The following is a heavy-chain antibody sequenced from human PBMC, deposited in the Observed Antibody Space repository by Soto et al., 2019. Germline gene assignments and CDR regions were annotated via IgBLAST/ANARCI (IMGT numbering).Heavy chain of an antibody. Sequence: RVWRGAAGGTCVGYGVRWIRKAPGKGLEWVALIWYDGSNKYYADSVKGRFTISRDNSKSTLYLQMNSLRAEDTAVYYCAKGSGSFNYYYSYYMDVWGKGTTVTVSS. CDR1: GGTCVGYG. D-gene: IGHD3-10*01. J-gene: IGHJ6*03. V-gene: IGHV3-33*06. CDR2: IWYDGSNK. CDR3: AKGSGSFNYYYSYYMDV.